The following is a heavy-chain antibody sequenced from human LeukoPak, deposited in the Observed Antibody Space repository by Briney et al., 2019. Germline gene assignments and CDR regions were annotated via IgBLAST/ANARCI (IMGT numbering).Heavy chain of an antibody. CDR2: IYYSGST. V-gene: IGHV4-39*07. D-gene: IGHD3-22*01. Sequence: SETLSLTCTVSGGSISSSRYYWDWIRQPPGKGLEWIGSIYYSGSTYYNPSLKSRFTISVDTSKNQFSLKLSSVTAADTAMYYCARERAPYYYDSSGYHRVFDYWGQGTLVTVSS. CDR3: ARERAPYYYDSSGYHRVFDY. CDR1: GGSISSSRYY. J-gene: IGHJ4*02.